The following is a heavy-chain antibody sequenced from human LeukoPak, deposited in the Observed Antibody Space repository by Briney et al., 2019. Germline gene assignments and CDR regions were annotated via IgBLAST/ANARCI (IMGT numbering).Heavy chain of an antibody. CDR2: ITKAGGES. V-gene: IGHV3-7*01. CDR3: ARDRRLHYYDSSGPLGYDYHSMDV. CDR1: GLFFGDFW. D-gene: IGHD3-22*01. Sequence: PGGSLRLSFLVSGLFFGDFWMGWVRQAPGKGLEWVANITKAGGESYYVDSVKGRFTISRDNAKNSVYLQMNSLRADDTAVYYCARDRRLHYYDSSGPLGYDYHSMDVWGQGTTVIVSS. J-gene: IGHJ6*02.